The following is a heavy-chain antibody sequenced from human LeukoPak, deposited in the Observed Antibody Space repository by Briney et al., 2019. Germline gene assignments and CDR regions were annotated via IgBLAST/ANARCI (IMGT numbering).Heavy chain of an antibody. CDR2: MKQNGGEK. D-gene: IGHD2-15*01. J-gene: IGHJ4*02. CDR1: GFTFSNCW. CDR3: ARDARVVLDY. Sequence: GGSLRLSCAASGFTFSNCWMSWVRQAPGKGLEWVANMKQNGGEKYYVDSVKGRFTISRDNAKGSLYLQMNSLRAEDTAVYYCARDARVVLDYWGQGALVTVSS. V-gene: IGHV3-7*01.